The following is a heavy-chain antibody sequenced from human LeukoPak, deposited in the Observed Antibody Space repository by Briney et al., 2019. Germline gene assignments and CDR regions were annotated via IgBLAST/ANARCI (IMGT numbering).Heavy chain of an antibody. J-gene: IGHJ4*02. Sequence: QPGGSLRLSCAASGFTFSSYWMHWVRQAPGKGLVWVSRINSDASSTSYADSVKGRFTISRDNAKNTLYLQMNSLRAEDTAVYYCARDRGQQLVLGLFDYWGQGTLVTVSS. D-gene: IGHD6-13*01. CDR2: INSDASST. V-gene: IGHV3-74*01. CDR1: GFTFSSYW. CDR3: ARDRGQQLVLGLFDY.